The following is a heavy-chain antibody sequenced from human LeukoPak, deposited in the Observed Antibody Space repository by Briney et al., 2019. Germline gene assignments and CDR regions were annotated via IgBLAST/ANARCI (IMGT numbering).Heavy chain of an antibody. CDR2: IRSGGTT. V-gene: IGHV3-49*04. D-gene: IGHD6-19*01. CDR3: SSPRRSSGWYDFDY. CDR1: GFTFGDYV. J-gene: IGHJ4*02. Sequence: GSLRLSCTASGFTFGDYVMNWVRQAPGKGLEWVGFIRSGGTTEYAASVKGRFIISRDDSKSIAYQQMNSLKTEDTAVYYCSSPRRSSGWYDFDYWGQGTLVTVSS.